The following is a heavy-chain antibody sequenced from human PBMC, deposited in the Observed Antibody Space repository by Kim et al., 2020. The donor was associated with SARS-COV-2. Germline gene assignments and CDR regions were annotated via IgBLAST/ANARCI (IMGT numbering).Heavy chain of an antibody. J-gene: IGHJ4*02. D-gene: IGHD6-19*01. V-gene: IGHV1-18*01. CDR1: GYTFTRYG. CDR2: IRAYNGNT. Sequence: SVKVSCKASGYTFTRYGISWVRQAPGQRLEWMGWIRAYNGNTNYAQKLQGRGTMTTDTSTSTAYMELRSLRSDDTAVYYCARGGSGWWPHFDYWGQGTLVTVSS. CDR3: ARGGSGWWPHFDY.